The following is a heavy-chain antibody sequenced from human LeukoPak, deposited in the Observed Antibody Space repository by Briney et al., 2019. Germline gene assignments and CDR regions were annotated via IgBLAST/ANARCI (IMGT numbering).Heavy chain of an antibody. CDR2: ISYDGSNK. Sequence: PGGSLRLSCAASGFTFSDYYMSWIRQAPGKGLEWVAVISYDGSNKYYADSVKGRFTISRDNSKNTLYLQMNSLRAEDTAVYYCARGGQGILEWLLGDFDYWGQGTLVTVSS. D-gene: IGHD3-3*01. CDR1: GFTFSDYY. V-gene: IGHV3-30-3*01. J-gene: IGHJ4*02. CDR3: ARGGQGILEWLLGDFDY.